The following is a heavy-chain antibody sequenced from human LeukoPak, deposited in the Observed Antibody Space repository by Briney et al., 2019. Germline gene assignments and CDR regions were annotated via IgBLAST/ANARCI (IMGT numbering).Heavy chain of an antibody. J-gene: IGHJ3*02. CDR2: IDGSSSDI. D-gene: IGHD2-2*01. Sequence: SGGSLRLSCAGSEFTFSSYSMHWVRQAPGKGLEWVSSIDGSSSDIYYADSVKGRFTISRDNSKNSLYLQMNSLRAEDTAVYYCARVQSLGYCSSTSCFGRTHAFDIWGQGTMVTVSS. CDR1: EFTFSSYS. CDR3: ARVQSLGYCSSTSCFGRTHAFDI. V-gene: IGHV3-21*01.